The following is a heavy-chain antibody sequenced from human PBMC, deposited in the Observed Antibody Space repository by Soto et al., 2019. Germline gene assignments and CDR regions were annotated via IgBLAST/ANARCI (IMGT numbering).Heavy chain of an antibody. V-gene: IGHV1-18*01. CDR2: ISADNGNT. CDR3: AIDRGGWVFED. Sequence: QVQLVQSGAEVKKPGASVKVSCKASGYTFTTYGMSWVRQAPGQGLEWLGWISADNGNTNYAQKFRGRVTVTTDTSTSTAYMELRSLRSDATAVYYCAIDRGGWVFEDWGQGPLVIVSS. D-gene: IGHD6-19*01. CDR1: GYTFTTYG. J-gene: IGHJ1*01.